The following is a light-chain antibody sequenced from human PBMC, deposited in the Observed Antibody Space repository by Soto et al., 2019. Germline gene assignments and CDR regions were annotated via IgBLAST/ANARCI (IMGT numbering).Light chain of an antibody. CDR1: SGDIGSYNR. CDR3: SSYTNINTRACV. J-gene: IGLJ1*01. V-gene: IGLV2-14*01. Sequence: LTQPPSASGSPGQSITISCTGTSGDIGSYNRVSWYQQHPGKAPKLIIYEVTDRPSGVSNRFSGSKSGNTASLTISGLQAEDEAEYYCSSYTNINTRACVFGTGTKVTVL. CDR2: EVT.